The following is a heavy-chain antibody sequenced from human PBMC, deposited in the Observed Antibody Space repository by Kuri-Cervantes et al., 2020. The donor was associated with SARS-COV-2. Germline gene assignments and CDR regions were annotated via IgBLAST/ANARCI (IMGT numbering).Heavy chain of an antibody. CDR3: AHRTEGGDYFDY. J-gene: IGHJ4*02. V-gene: IGHV2-5*01. D-gene: IGHD1-14*01. CDR1: GFSFSTSGVG. CDR2: IYWNDDK. Sequence: SGPTLVKPTQTLTLTCTFSGFSFSTSGVGVGWIRQPPGKALEWLALIYWNDDKRYSPSLKSRLTITKDTSKNQVVLTMTNMDPVDTATYYCAHRTEGGDYFDYWGQGTLVTVSS.